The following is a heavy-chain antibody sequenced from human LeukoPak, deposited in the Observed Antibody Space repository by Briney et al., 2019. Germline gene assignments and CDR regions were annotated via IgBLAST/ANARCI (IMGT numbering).Heavy chain of an antibody. Sequence: ASVKVSCKASGYTFTSYDINWVRQATGQGLEWMGWMNPNSGNTGYAQKFQGRVTMTRNTSISTAYMELSSLRSEDTAVYYCARSVHYYDSSGYYGIDYWGQGTLVTVSP. CDR2: MNPNSGNT. J-gene: IGHJ4*02. D-gene: IGHD3-22*01. V-gene: IGHV1-8*01. CDR3: ARSVHYYDSSGYYGIDY. CDR1: GYTFTSYD.